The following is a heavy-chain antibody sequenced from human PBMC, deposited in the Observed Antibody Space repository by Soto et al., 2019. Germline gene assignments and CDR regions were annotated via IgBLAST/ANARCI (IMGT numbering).Heavy chain of an antibody. Sequence: QLQLQESGPGLVKPSETLSLTCTVSGGSISSSSYYWVWIRQPPGKGLEWIGSFYYSARTYYNPSLKSRVTISVDTSNNQFSLKLSSVTAADTAVYYCARHWGHPVFDYWGQGTLVTVSS. CDR1: GGSISSSSYY. J-gene: IGHJ4*02. CDR3: ARHWGHPVFDY. V-gene: IGHV4-39*01. CDR2: FYYSART. D-gene: IGHD3-16*01.